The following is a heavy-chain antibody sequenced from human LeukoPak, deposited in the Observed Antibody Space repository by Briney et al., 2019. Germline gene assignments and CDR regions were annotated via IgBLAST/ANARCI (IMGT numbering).Heavy chain of an antibody. J-gene: IGHJ4*02. CDR3: ARAGDSSGNKFDY. D-gene: IGHD3-22*01. V-gene: IGHV4-31*03. CDR1: GGSIISGGYY. CDR2: IYYSRST. Sequence: PSQTLSLTCTVSGGSIISGGYYWRWIRQPPGKGLEWIGYIYYSRSTYYSPSLKSRVTISVDTSKNQFSLKLRSVTAADTAVYYCARAGDSSGNKFDYWGQGTLVTVSS.